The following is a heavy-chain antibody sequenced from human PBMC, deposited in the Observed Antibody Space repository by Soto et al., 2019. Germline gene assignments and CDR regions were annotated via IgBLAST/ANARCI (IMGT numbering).Heavy chain of an antibody. CDR3: ATESYYDSSGYYYVPDAFDI. CDR1: GYTFTSYG. Sequence: ASVKVSCKASGYTFTSYGISWVRQAPGQGLEWMGWISAYNGNTNYAQKLQGRVTMTTDTSTSTAYMELRSLRSDDTAVYYCATESYYDSSGYYYVPDAFDIWGQGTMVTVSS. CDR2: ISAYNGNT. V-gene: IGHV1-18*01. D-gene: IGHD3-22*01. J-gene: IGHJ3*02.